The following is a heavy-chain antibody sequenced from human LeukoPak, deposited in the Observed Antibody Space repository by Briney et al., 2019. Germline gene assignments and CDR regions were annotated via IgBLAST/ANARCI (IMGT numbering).Heavy chain of an antibody. CDR1: GFTLSSYW. D-gene: IGHD6-13*01. V-gene: IGHV3-7*01. Sequence: GGSLRLSCAASGFTLSSYWMSWVRQAPGKGLEWVANIKQDGSAIYYVDSVKGRFTISRDNAKNSLYLQMNSLRAEDTAVYYCARCGVGVAAAAANCWGQGTLLTVSS. J-gene: IGHJ4*02. CDR2: IKQDGSAI. CDR3: ARCGVGVAAAAANC.